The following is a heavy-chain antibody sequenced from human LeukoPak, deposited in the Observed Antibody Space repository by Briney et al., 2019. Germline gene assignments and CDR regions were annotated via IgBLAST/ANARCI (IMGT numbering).Heavy chain of an antibody. CDR3: ARIGDYYDSSGYYHSRYSYYYMDV. CDR2: INHSGST. Sequence: SETLSLTCAVYGGSFSGYYWSWIRQPPGKGLEWIGEINHSGSTNYNPSLKSRVTISVDTSKNQFSLKLSSVTAADTAVYYCARIGDYYDSSGYYHSRYSYYYMDVWGKGTTVTVSS. CDR1: GGSFSGYY. J-gene: IGHJ6*03. V-gene: IGHV4-34*01. D-gene: IGHD3-22*01.